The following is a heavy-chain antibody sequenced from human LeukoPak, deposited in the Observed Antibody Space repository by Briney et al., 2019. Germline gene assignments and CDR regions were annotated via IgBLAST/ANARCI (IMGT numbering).Heavy chain of an antibody. J-gene: IGHJ4*02. V-gene: IGHV3-21*01. CDR1: GFTFSSCG. CDR2: IGPTGTDR. Sequence: GGSLRLSCAASGFTFSSCGFNWVRQAPGKGLEWVSSIGPTGTDRYYADSVRGQFTISRDNAKNSMYLQMDSLRDEDTAAYYCATETIGRHYDYWGQGTLLTVSS. D-gene: IGHD1-14*01. CDR3: ATETIGRHYDY.